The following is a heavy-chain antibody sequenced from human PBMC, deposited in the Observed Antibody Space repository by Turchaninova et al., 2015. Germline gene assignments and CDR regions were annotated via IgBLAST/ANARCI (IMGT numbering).Heavy chain of an antibody. CDR3: AKNKAPGNDAFDI. CDR2: ISGSGGST. Sequence: EVQLVESGGGLVQPGGSLRLSCAASGFTFSSYAMSWVRQAPGKGLEWVSAISGSGGSTYYADSVKGRFTISRDNSKNTLYLQMNSRRAEETAVYYCAKNKAPGNDAFDIWGQGTMVTVSS. CDR1: GFTFSSYA. J-gene: IGHJ3*02. V-gene: IGHV3-23*04. D-gene: IGHD1/OR15-1a*01.